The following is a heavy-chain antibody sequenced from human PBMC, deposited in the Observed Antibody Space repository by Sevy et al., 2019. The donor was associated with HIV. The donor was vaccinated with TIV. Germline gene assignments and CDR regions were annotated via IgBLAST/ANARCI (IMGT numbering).Heavy chain of an antibody. V-gene: IGHV1-24*01. Sequence: ASVKVSCKVSGYIFTELSMHWVRQAPGKWLEWMGGFDPEDGETIYAQKFQGRVTMTEDTSTDTAYMDLSSLRSEDTAVYYCATDSVLLKGRYYDSSGYYLHYWGQGTLVTVSS. D-gene: IGHD3-22*01. CDR1: GYIFTELS. CDR3: ATDSVLLKGRYYDSSGYYLHY. J-gene: IGHJ4*02. CDR2: FDPEDGET.